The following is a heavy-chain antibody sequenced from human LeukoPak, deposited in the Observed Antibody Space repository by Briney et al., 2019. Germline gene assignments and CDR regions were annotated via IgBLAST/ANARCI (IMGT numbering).Heavy chain of an antibody. Sequence: ASVKVSCKASGYTFTGYYMHWVRQAPGQGLEWMGWINPNSGDTNYAQKFQGRVTMTRDTSISTAYMELSRLRSDDTAVYYCARVGSSVVVVAAHFDYWGQGTLVTVSS. CDR2: INPNSGDT. V-gene: IGHV1-2*02. CDR1: GYTFTGYY. D-gene: IGHD2-15*01. J-gene: IGHJ4*02. CDR3: ARVGSSVVVVAAHFDY.